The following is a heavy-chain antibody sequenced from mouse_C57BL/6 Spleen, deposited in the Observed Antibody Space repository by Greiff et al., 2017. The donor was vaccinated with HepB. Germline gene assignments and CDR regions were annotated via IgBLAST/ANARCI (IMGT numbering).Heavy chain of an antibody. V-gene: IGHV1-85*01. J-gene: IGHJ2*01. CDR1: GYTFTSYD. CDR2: IYPRDGST. D-gene: IGHD1-1*01. Sequence: VKLQESGPELVKPGASVKLSCKASGYTFTSYDINWVKQRPGQGLEWIGWIYPRDGSTKYNEKFKGKATLTVDTSSSTAYMELHSLTSEDSAVYFCASGLATVVPGYWGQGTTLTVSS. CDR3: ASGLATVVPGY.